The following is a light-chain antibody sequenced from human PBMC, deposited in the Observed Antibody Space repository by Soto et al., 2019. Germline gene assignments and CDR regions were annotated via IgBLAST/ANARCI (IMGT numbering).Light chain of an antibody. Sequence: QSALTQPPSASGSPGQSVTISCTGTSSDVGGYNYVSWYQQHPGKAPKLMIYEVSKRPSGVPDRFSGSKSGNTASLTGSGLQAEDEADYYCSSYAGSNNVVFGGGTKLPVL. CDR1: SSDVGGYNY. CDR2: EVS. CDR3: SSYAGSNNVV. V-gene: IGLV2-8*01. J-gene: IGLJ2*01.